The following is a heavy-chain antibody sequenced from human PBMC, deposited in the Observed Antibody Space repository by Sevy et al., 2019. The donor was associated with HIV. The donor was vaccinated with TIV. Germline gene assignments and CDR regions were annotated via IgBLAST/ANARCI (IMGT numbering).Heavy chain of an antibody. CDR2: MNPNSGNT. CDR1: GYTFTSYD. V-gene: IGHV1-8*01. CDR3: ARGTGNSPYDYYGMDV. J-gene: IGHJ6*02. Sequence: ASVKVSCKASGYTFTSYDINWVRQATGQGLEWMGWMNPNSGNTGYAQKFQGRVTMTRNTSISTAYMELSSLRSEDTAVYYCARGTGNSPYDYYGMDVWGQGTTVTVSS. D-gene: IGHD3-10*01.